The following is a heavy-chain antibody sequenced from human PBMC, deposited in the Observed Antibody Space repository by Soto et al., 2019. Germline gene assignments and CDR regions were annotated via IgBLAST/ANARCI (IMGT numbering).Heavy chain of an antibody. V-gene: IGHV1-46*01. CDR3: AGAGYPYGTDA. CDR2: INPSCGST. CDR1: GYTFTSYY. J-gene: IGHJ6*02. D-gene: IGHD3-16*02. Sequence: ASVNVSCKASGYTFTSYYMHWVRQAPGQGLEWMGIINPSCGSTRYAQKFQGRVTMTRETSTGTVYMELSSLSSEDTAVYYCAGAGYPYGTDAWGHGKPVTVS.